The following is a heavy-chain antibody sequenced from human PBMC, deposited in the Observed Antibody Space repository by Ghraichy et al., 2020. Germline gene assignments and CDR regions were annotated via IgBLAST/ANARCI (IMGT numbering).Heavy chain of an antibody. V-gene: IGHV4-39*01. CDR1: GGSISSSSYY. J-gene: IGHJ4*02. Sequence: SETLSLTCTVSGGSISSSSYYWGWIRQPPGKGLEWIGSIYYSGSTYYNPSLKSRVTISVDTSKNQFSLKLSSVTAADTAVYYCARTWIQLWLRRNRPFDYWGQGTLVTVSS. D-gene: IGHD5-18*01. CDR3: ARTWIQLWLRRNRPFDY. CDR2: IYYSGST.